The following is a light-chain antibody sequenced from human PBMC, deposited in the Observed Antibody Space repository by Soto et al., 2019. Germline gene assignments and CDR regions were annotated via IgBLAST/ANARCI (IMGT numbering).Light chain of an antibody. CDR1: QSVTTR. V-gene: IGKV3-20*01. Sequence: IVLTQSPYTLSLSAGGRASLGGVASQSVTTRLAWYQQKPGQPPRLLISGASVRASGVPVRISGSGSGTDFTLTISRLEPEDFALYYCQQYGGSPITFGLGTRLEIK. CDR3: QQYGGSPIT. CDR2: GAS. J-gene: IGKJ5*01.